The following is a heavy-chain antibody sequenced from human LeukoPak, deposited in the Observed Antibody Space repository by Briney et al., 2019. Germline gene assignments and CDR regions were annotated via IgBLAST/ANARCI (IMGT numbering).Heavy chain of an antibody. V-gene: IGHV4-38-2*02. CDR2: IYHSGST. CDR1: GYSISSGYY. J-gene: IGHJ5*02. CDR3: ARGLSYSSGWYVWFDP. Sequence: SETLSLTCTVSGYSISSGYYWGWIRQPPGKGLEWIGSIYHSGSTYYNPSLKSRVTISVDTSKNQSSLKLSSVTAADTAVYYCARGLSYSSGWYVWFDPWGQGTLVTVSS. D-gene: IGHD6-19*01.